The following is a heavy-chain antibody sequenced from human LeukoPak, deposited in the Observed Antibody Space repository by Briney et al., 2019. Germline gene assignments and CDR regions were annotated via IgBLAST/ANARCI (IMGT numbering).Heavy chain of an antibody. D-gene: IGHD1-26*01. CDR1: GFTFSSYG. CDR2: ISGSGGST. CDR3: AQAGSYFGFGAFDI. Sequence: PGGTLRLTCAASGFTFSSYGMNWVRQAPGKGLEWVSAISGSGGSTYYADSVKGRFTISRDNSKNTLYLQMNSLRAEDTAVYYCAQAGSYFGFGAFDIWGQGTMVTVSS. V-gene: IGHV3-23*01. J-gene: IGHJ3*02.